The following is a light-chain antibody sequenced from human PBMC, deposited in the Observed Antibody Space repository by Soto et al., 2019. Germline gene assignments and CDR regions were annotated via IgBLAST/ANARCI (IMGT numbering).Light chain of an antibody. Sequence: EIVLTQSPGTLSLSPGERATLSCRAIQIVSSSYLAWYQQKPGQAPRLLIYGASSRATGIPDRFSGRGSGTDFTLPISRLQTEYFSVYYCQQYGGSPSWAFGQGSKVEIK. CDR3: QQYGGSPSWA. CDR2: GAS. CDR1: QIVSSSY. J-gene: IGKJ1*01. V-gene: IGKV3-20*01.